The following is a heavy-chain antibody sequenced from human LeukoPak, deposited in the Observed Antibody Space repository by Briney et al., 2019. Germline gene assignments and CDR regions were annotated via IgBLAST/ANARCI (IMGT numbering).Heavy chain of an antibody. CDR2: ISGSGGST. J-gene: IGHJ4*02. Sequence: GGSLRLSCVASGFIFSSYAMSWVRQAPGKGLQWVSAISGSGGSTFYADSVKGRFTISRDNSKNTLYLQMNSLKGEDTAVYYCAKARGYGVGANYHFDYWGQGTLVTVAS. CDR3: AKARGYGVGANYHFDY. V-gene: IGHV3-23*01. CDR1: GFIFSSYA. D-gene: IGHD6-25*01.